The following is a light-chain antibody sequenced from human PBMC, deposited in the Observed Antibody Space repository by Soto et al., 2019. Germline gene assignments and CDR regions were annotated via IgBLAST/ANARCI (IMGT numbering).Light chain of an antibody. CDR1: SSDVGGYDY. J-gene: IGLJ1*01. CDR2: DVN. CDR3: SSYTDSSTFV. Sequence: QSVLTQPASVSGSPGQSITISCTGTSSDVGGYDYVSWYQQLPGKAPKLLIYDVNNRPSGVSNRFSGSKSGNTASLTISWLQAEVEADYYCSSYTDSSTFVFGTGTKVTVL. V-gene: IGLV2-14*01.